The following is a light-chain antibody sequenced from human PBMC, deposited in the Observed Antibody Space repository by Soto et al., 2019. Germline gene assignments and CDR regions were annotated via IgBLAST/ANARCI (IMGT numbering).Light chain of an antibody. V-gene: IGLV3-1*01. CDR2: QDT. CDR1: KLGHKY. CDR3: QAWDSNTAYV. Sequence: SYALAQPPSVSVSPGQTASITCSGDKLGHKYACWYQQKPGQSPVLVVYQDTKRPSGIPERFSGSNSGNTATLTISGTQDVDEADYYCQAWDSNTAYVFGTGTKVTVL. J-gene: IGLJ1*01.